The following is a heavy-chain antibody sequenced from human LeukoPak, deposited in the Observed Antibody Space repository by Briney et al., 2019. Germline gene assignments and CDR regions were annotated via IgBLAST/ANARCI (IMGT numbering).Heavy chain of an antibody. Sequence: GGSLRLSCAASGFTFSDCYMSWIRQAPGKGLEWVSYISSSSSYTNYADSVKGRFTISRDNAKNSLYLQMNSLRAEDTAVYYCARARGSSSSYYFDYWGQGTLVTVSS. CDR1: GFTFSDCY. CDR3: ARARGSSSSYYFDY. CDR2: ISSSSSYT. V-gene: IGHV3-11*06. D-gene: IGHD6-6*01. J-gene: IGHJ4*02.